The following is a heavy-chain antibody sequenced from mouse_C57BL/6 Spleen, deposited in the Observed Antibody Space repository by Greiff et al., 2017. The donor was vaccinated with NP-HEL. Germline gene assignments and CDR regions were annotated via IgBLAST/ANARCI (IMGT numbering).Heavy chain of an antibody. J-gene: IGHJ2*01. D-gene: IGHD1-1*01. V-gene: IGHV1-59*01. CDR2: IDPSDSYT. Sequence: QVQLQQPGAELVRPGTSVKLSCKASGYTFTSYWMHWVKQRPGQGLEWIGVIDPSDSYTNYNQKFKGKATLTVDTSSSTAYMQLSSLTSEDSAVYYCARGTTVVGEDYFDYWGQGTTLTVSS. CDR3: ARGTTVVGEDYFDY. CDR1: GYTFTSYW.